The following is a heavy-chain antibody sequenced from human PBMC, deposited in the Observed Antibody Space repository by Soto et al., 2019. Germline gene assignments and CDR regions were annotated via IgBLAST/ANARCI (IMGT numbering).Heavy chain of an antibody. CDR2: ISGGGAAT. Sequence: EVQLLESGGGFVQPGGSLRLSCAASGFTFGSYAMTWVRQAPGKGLEWVASISGGGAATYYADSVKGRFTISRDNSKNTRYLQMNSLRAEVTAICVCAKVNTMMVGSGTAFDRWGQGTMVNVSS. J-gene: IGHJ3*02. V-gene: IGHV3-23*01. D-gene: IGHD3-22*01. CDR1: GFTFGSYA. CDR3: AKVNTMMVGSGTAFDR.